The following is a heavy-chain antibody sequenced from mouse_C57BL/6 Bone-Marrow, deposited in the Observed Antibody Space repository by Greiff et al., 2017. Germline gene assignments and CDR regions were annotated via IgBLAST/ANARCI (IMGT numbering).Heavy chain of an antibody. Sequence: VQLQQPGAELVRPGASVKLSCTASGFNIKDDYMHWVKQRPEQGLEWIGWIDPENGDTEYAAKFQGKATITADASSNTAYLQLSSLTSEDTAVYYCTTWALLWYFDVWCTGTTVTVSS. J-gene: IGHJ1*03. CDR3: TTWALLWYFDV. CDR2: IDPENGDT. V-gene: IGHV14-4*01. CDR1: GFNIKDDY. D-gene: IGHD3-1*01.